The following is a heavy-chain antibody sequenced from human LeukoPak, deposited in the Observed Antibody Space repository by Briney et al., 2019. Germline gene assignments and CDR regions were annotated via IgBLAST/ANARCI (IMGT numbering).Heavy chain of an antibody. CDR1: GGTFSSYA. Sequence: SVNVSCKASGGTFSSYAISWVRQAPGQGLEWMGGIIPIFGTANYAQKFQGRVTITADESTSTAYMELSSLRSEDTAVYYCARINGRYCSSTSCYAGGFDYWGQGTLVTVSS. J-gene: IGHJ4*02. CDR2: IIPIFGTA. V-gene: IGHV1-69*01. CDR3: ARINGRYCSSTSCYAGGFDY. D-gene: IGHD2-2*01.